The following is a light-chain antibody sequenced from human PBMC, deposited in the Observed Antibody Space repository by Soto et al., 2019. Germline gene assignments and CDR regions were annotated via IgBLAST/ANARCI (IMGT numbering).Light chain of an antibody. CDR3: SSHTSSATLYV. CDR2: RVT. Sequence: QSALTQPASVSGSPGQSITISCTGTSSDIGGYNYVSWYQQHPGKAPKLMIYRVTNRPSGVSNRFSGSKSGNTASLTISGLQAEDEADYYCSSHTSSATLYVFGTGTKVTV. V-gene: IGLV2-14*01. CDR1: SSDIGGYNY. J-gene: IGLJ1*01.